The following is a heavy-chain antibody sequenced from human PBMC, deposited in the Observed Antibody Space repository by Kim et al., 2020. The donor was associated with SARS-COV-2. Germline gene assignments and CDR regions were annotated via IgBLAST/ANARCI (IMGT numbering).Heavy chain of an antibody. Sequence: ASVKVSCKASGYTFTSYDINWVRQATGQGLEWMGWINPNSGNTGDAQKFQGRVTMTRNTSISTAYMELSSLRSEDSAVYYCARAGRYFDWLRTTLHRNWFDPWGQGTLVTVSS. J-gene: IGHJ5*02. CDR2: INPNSGNT. CDR3: ARAGRYFDWLRTTLHRNWFDP. CDR1: GYTFTSYD. D-gene: IGHD3-9*01. V-gene: IGHV1-8*01.